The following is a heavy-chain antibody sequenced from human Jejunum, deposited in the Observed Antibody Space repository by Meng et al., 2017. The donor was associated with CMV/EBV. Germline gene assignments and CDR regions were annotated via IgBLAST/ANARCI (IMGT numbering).Heavy chain of an antibody. CDR2: FKGDGRSQ. Sequence: LPAARRAPGGGVVWFSRFKGDGRSQNYADSVKGRFTISKDNPMNPLYLQMNSLRVGDTAVYYCARGATGGSYRFDFWGHGTLVTVSS. CDR3: ARGATGGSYRFDF. V-gene: IGHV3-74*01. J-gene: IGHJ4*01. D-gene: IGHD1-26*01.